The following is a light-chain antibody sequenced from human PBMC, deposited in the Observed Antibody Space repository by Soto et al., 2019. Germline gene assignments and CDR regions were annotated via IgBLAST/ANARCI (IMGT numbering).Light chain of an antibody. CDR3: QHYNSYSEA. V-gene: IGKV1-5*03. CDR2: KAS. CDR1: QTISSW. Sequence: DIQMTQSPSTLSGSVGDRVTITCRASQTISSWLAWYQQKPGKAPKLLIYKASTLKSGVPSRFSGSGSGTEFTLTISSQQPDDFAPYCCQHYNSYSEAFGQGTKVELK. J-gene: IGKJ1*01.